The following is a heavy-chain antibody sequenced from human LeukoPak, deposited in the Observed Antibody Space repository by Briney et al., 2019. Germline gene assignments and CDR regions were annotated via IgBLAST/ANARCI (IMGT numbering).Heavy chain of an antibody. V-gene: IGHV4-39*07. CDR1: GGSISSSSYY. J-gene: IGHJ4*02. CDR3: ARGYVPYGSGSFDY. D-gene: IGHD3-10*01. Sequence: SETLSLTCTVSGGSISSSSYYWGWIRQPPGKGLEWIGSIYYSGSTYYNPSLKSRVTISVDTSKNQFSLKLSSVTAADTAVYYCARGYVPYGSGSFDYWGQGTLVTVSS. CDR2: IYYSGST.